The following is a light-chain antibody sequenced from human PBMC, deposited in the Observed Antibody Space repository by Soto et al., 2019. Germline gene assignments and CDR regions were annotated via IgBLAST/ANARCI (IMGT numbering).Light chain of an antibody. J-gene: IGKJ2*01. CDR1: QTVSGNY. CDR3: QQYGNSPEIYT. Sequence: ELVLTQSPGTLSLSPGERATLSCRASQTVSGNYLAWYRHIPGQPPRLLIYGASNRAAGIPDRFSGGGSGTDFTLTISRLEPEDFAVYYCQQYGNSPEIYTFGQGTKLEI. CDR2: GAS. V-gene: IGKV3-20*01.